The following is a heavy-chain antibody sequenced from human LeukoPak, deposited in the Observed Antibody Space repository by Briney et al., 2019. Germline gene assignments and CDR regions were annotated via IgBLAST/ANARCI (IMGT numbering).Heavy chain of an antibody. J-gene: IGHJ4*02. Sequence: GRSLRLSCAASGFTFSSYGMHWVRQAPGKGLEWVAVISYGGSNKYYADSVKGRFTISRDNSKNTLYLQMNSLRAEDTAVYYCARNYYDSSGYYDYWGQGTLVTVSS. CDR3: ARNYYDSSGYYDY. CDR2: ISYGGSNK. D-gene: IGHD3-22*01. V-gene: IGHV3-30*03. CDR1: GFTFSSYG.